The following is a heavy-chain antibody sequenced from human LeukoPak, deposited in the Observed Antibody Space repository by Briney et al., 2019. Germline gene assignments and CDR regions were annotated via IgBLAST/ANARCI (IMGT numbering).Heavy chain of an antibody. CDR3: ARVSVAGTSNYYYYYYMDV. V-gene: IGHV1-8*02. CDR1: GYTFTDYY. Sequence: ASVKVSCKASGYTFTDYYMHWVRQATGQGREWMGWMNPNSGNTGYAQKFQGRVTMTRNTSISTAYMELSSLRSEDTAVYYCARVSVAGTSNYYYYYYMDVWGKGTTVTVSS. CDR2: MNPNSGNT. J-gene: IGHJ6*03. D-gene: IGHD6-19*01.